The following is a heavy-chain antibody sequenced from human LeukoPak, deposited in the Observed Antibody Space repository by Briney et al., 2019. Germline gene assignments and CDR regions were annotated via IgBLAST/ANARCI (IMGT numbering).Heavy chain of an antibody. CDR1: GFTFSSYA. CDR2: ISGSGGTT. Sequence: GGSLRLSCAASGFTFSSYAMTWVRQAPGKGLEWVSIISGSGGTTYYADSVKGRFTISRDNSKNTVYLQMNSLRAEDTAVYYCAKDYDDYHWGQGTLVTVSS. CDR3: AKDYDDYH. V-gene: IGHV3-23*01. J-gene: IGHJ4*02. D-gene: IGHD4-17*01.